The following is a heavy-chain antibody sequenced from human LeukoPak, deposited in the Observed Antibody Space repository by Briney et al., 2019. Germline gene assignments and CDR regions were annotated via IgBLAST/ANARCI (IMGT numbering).Heavy chain of an antibody. Sequence: RTGGSLRLSCAASGFTFSSYAMSWVRQAPGKGLEWVSAISGSGGSTYYADSVKGRFTISRENSKNTLYLQMNSLRAEDTAVYYCAKESQYGSGIDGMDVWGQGTTVTVSS. CDR1: GFTFSSYA. D-gene: IGHD3-10*01. J-gene: IGHJ6*02. V-gene: IGHV3-23*01. CDR2: ISGSGGST. CDR3: AKESQYGSGIDGMDV.